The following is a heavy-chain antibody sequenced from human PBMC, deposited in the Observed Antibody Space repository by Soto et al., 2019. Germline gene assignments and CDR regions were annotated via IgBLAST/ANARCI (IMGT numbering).Heavy chain of an antibody. CDR2: INSGGTPV. CDR1: GFSFSISA. D-gene: IGHD2-15*01. Sequence: DVQLVESGGGLVKPGGSLRLSCEVSGFSFSISAMNWVRQAPGKGLEWVSSINSGGTPVRYAASVKGRFTISRDNPNNSLPLHMHSLRVEDTAVYYCARGGGSLNYWGQGTLVTVSS. J-gene: IGHJ4*02. CDR3: ARGGGSLNY. V-gene: IGHV3-21*02.